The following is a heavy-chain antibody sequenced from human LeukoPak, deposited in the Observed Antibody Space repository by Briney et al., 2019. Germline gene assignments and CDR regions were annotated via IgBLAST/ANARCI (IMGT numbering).Heavy chain of an antibody. J-gene: IGHJ4*02. Sequence: GASVKVSCKASGYTFTSYGISWVRQAPGQGLEWMGWISTYNGDTNYAQKLQGRVTMTTDTSTSTAYMELRSLRPDDTAVYYCARIFDSSGYYLGDWGQGTLVTVSS. CDR2: ISTYNGDT. D-gene: IGHD3-22*01. V-gene: IGHV1-18*01. CDR1: GYTFTSYG. CDR3: ARIFDSSGYYLGD.